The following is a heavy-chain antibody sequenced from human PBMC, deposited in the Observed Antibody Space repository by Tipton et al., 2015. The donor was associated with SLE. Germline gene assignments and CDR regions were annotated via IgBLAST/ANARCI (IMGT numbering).Heavy chain of an antibody. CDR1: GFTFSNYD. CDR3: ANSPVVVVPAAPYNYGMDV. V-gene: IGHV3-30*02. D-gene: IGHD2-2*01. J-gene: IGHJ6*02. Sequence: SLRLSCAASGFTFSNYDMHWVRQVPGKGLEWVAFIRYDGSNKYYADSVKGRFTISRDNSKNTLYLQMNSLRAEDTAVYYCANSPVVVVPAAPYNYGMDVWGQGTTVTVSS. CDR2: IRYDGSNK.